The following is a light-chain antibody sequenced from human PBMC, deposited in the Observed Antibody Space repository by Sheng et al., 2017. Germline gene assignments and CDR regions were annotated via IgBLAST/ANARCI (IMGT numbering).Light chain of an antibody. CDR2: KDT. Sequence: SYELTQPSSVSVSPGQTARITCSGDVLAKRYLRWFQQKPGQAPILVIYKDTERPSGIPERFSGSSSGTTVTLTIRETQPVDEADYYCQAWDSSTFVFGTGTKVTVL. V-gene: IGLV3-27*01. CDR3: QAWDSSTFV. CDR1: VLAKRY. J-gene: IGLJ1*01.